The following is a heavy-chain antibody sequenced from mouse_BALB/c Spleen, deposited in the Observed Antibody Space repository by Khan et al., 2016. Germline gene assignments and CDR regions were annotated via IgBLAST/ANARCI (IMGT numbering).Heavy chain of an antibody. D-gene: IGHD2-13*01. J-gene: IGHJ2*01. Sequence: VQLQESGAELVRPGVSVKISCKGSGYTFTDYVIHWVKQSHAKSLEWIGIINTYYGDASYNQKFKDKATVTVDKSSSTAYMELARLTSEDSAIYYCARGRYHGEGYYFDYWGQGTTLTVSS. V-gene: IGHV1S137*01. CDR2: INTYYGDA. CDR1: GYTFTDYV. CDR3: ARGRYHGEGYYFDY.